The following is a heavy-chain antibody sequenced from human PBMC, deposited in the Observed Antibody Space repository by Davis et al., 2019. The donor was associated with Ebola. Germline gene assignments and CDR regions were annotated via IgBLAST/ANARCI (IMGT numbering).Heavy chain of an antibody. CDR2: ISVYNGNT. V-gene: IGHV1-18*04. CDR1: GYTFTSYG. D-gene: IGHD6-13*01. CDR3: ARDAIAAAAPQYYYYGMDV. Sequence: AASVKVSCKASGYTFTSYGISWVRQAPGQGLEWMGWISVYNGNTNYAQKLQGRVTMTTDTSTSTAYMELRSLRSDDTAVYYCARDAIAAAAPQYYYYGMDVWGQGTTVTVSS. J-gene: IGHJ6*02.